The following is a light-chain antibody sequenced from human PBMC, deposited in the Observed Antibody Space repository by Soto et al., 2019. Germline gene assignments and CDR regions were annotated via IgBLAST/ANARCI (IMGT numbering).Light chain of an antibody. CDR1: QGIGTE. V-gene: IGKV1-6*02. CDR2: GAS. Sequence: AIQMTQSPSSLSASVGDRVTITCRASQGIGTELGWYQLKPGKAPKLLVYGASTLQSGVLPRFSGSGSGTDFTLTISSLQPADFATYYCLQDFSYPRSFGQGTKVVIK. CDR3: LQDFSYPRS. J-gene: IGKJ1*01.